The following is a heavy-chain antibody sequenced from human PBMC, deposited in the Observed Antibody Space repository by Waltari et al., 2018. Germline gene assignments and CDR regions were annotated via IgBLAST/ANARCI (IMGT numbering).Heavy chain of an antibody. CDR2: IYGGSGST. Sequence: QVQLQESGPGLVKPSETLSLTCAVSGGSISSSFWSWIRQPPGKGLEWIGYIYGGSGSTSYNPSLKSRVTISTDTSKNQFSLKLSSVTAADTAVYYCARASPYGNSNRFDVWGPGALVTVT. V-gene: IGHV4-59*12. D-gene: IGHD4-17*01. CDR1: GGSISSSF. CDR3: ARASPYGNSNRFDV. J-gene: IGHJ4*02.